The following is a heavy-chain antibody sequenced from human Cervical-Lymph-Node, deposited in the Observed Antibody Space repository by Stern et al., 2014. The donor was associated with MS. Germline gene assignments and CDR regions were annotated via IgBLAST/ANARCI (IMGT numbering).Heavy chain of an antibody. V-gene: IGHV4-59*01. Sequence: QVQLQESGAGLVKPSETLSLTCTVSGGSISRYYWSWVRQAPGKGLEWIGDIYYSGSTNYTPSLKSRVTISVDTFKNQFSLKLNSVTAADTAVYYCARGAGWFDPWGQGTLVTVSS. CDR2: IYYSGST. CDR1: GGSISRYY. CDR3: ARGAGWFDP. J-gene: IGHJ5*02.